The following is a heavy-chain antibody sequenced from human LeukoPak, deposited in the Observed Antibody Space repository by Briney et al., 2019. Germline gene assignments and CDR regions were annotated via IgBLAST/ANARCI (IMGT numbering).Heavy chain of an antibody. J-gene: IGHJ4*02. D-gene: IGHD2-15*01. V-gene: IGHV3-30*18. CDR3: AKGVDYCSGGSCPADY. Sequence: GGSLRLSCAASGFTFSNYGIHWVRQAPGKGLEWVAVISYDGNNKYYADSVKGRFTISRDNSKNTLFLQMNSLRAEDTAVYYCAKGVDYCSGGSCPADYWGPGTLVTVSS. CDR1: GFTFSNYG. CDR2: ISYDGNNK.